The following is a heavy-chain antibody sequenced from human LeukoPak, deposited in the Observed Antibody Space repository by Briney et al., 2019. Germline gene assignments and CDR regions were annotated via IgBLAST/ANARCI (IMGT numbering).Heavy chain of an antibody. CDR3: VKNGVYTSGWYGGYFDY. CDR1: GFTFSNYA. Sequence: PGGSLRLSCAVSGFTFSNYAMYWVRQAPGKGLEYISAISSNGGSTYYTDSVKGRFTISRDNSKNTLYLQMSSLRSEDTAVYYCVKNGVYTSGWYGGYFDYWGQGTLVTVSS. D-gene: IGHD6-19*01. V-gene: IGHV3-64D*08. J-gene: IGHJ4*02. CDR2: ISSNGGST.